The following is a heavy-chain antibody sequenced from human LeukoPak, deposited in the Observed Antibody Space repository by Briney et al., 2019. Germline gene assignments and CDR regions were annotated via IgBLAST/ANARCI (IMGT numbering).Heavy chain of an antibody. Sequence: GGSLRLSCAASGFTVSSNYMSWVRQAPGKGLEWVSVIYSGGSTYYADSVKGRFTISRDNSKNTLYLQMNSLRAEDTAVYYCARGYSSSRWDFDYWGQGTLVTVSS. D-gene: IGHD6-13*01. J-gene: IGHJ4*02. CDR1: GFTVSSNY. CDR3: ARGYSSSRWDFDY. V-gene: IGHV3-53*01. CDR2: IYSGGST.